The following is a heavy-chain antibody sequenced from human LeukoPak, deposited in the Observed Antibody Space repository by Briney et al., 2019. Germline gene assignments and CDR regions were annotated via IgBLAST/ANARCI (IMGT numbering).Heavy chain of an antibody. Sequence: ASVKVSCKASGYTFTSYDINWVRQATGQGLEWMGWMNPNSGNTGYAQKFQGRVTITRNTSISTAYMELSSLRSEDTAVYYCARGRYYDFWSGCYDDYWGQGTLVTVSS. CDR1: GYTFTSYD. V-gene: IGHV1-8*03. CDR2: MNPNSGNT. CDR3: ARGRYYDFWSGCYDDY. J-gene: IGHJ4*02. D-gene: IGHD3-3*01.